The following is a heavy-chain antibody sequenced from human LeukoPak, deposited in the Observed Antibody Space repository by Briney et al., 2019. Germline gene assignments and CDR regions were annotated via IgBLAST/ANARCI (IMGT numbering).Heavy chain of an antibody. J-gene: IGHJ6*02. CDR1: GGTFSSYA. CDR3: ARDRIAAAGPDYYYYYGMDV. D-gene: IGHD6-13*01. V-gene: IGHV1-18*01. CDR2: ISAYNGNT. Sequence: ASVKVSCKASGGTFSSYAISWVRQAPGQGLEWMGWISAYNGNTNYAQKLQGRVTMTTDTSTSTAYMELRSLRSDDTAVYYCARDRIAAAGPDYYYYYGMDVWGQGTTVTVSS.